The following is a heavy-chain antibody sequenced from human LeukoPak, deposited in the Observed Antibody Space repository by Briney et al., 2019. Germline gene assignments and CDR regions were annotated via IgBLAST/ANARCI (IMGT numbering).Heavy chain of an antibody. CDR3: AKASYYYDSSGYPHSYYFDY. V-gene: IGHV3-23*01. CDR1: GFTFSSYA. D-gene: IGHD3-22*01. CDR2: ISGSGGST. J-gene: IGHJ4*02. Sequence: GGSRRLSCAASGFTFSSYAMSWVRQAPGKGLEWVSAISGSGGSTYYADSVKGRFTISRDNSKNTLYLQMNSLRAEDTAVYYCAKASYYYDSSGYPHSYYFDYWGQGTLVTVSS.